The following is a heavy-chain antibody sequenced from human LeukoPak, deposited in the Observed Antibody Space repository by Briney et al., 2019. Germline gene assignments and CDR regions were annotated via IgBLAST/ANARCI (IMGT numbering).Heavy chain of an antibody. D-gene: IGHD4-17*01. CDR1: GGXFTNYA. Sequence: SVKVSCKASGGXFTNYAMSWVRQAPGQGLEWMGGIIPLLGTPNYAQKFQGRVTITADDSTSTAYMELTSLRSEDTAVYYCAEDSSMVTTRAPYYYYYLDVWGQGTTVTVSS. J-gene: IGHJ6*02. CDR3: AEDSSMVTTRAPYYYYYLDV. V-gene: IGHV1-69*13. CDR2: IIPLLGTP.